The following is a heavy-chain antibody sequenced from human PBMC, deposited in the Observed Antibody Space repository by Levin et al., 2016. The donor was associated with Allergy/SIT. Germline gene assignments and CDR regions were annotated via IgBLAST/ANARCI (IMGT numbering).Heavy chain of an antibody. V-gene: IGHV4-39*07. CDR3: ARCIRGYYGSGSYGTFDI. CDR2: IYYSGST. Sequence: GSLRLSCTVSGGSIGSSSYYWGWIRQPPGKGLEWIGSIYYSGSTYYNPSLKSRVTISVDMSKNQFSLKLSSVTAADTAVYYCARCIRGYYGSGSYGTFDIWGQGTMVTVSS. CDR1: GGSIGSSSYY. D-gene: IGHD3-10*01. J-gene: IGHJ3*02.